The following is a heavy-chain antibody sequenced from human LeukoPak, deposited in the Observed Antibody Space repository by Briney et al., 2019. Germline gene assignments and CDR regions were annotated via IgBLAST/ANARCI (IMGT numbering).Heavy chain of an antibody. V-gene: IGHV1-2*02. D-gene: IGHD3-16*01. CDR1: GYTFTGYY. CDR3: ARDGGSSRELVYYYYYMDV. J-gene: IGHJ6*03. Sequence: GASVKVSCKASGYTFTGYYMHWVRQAPGQGLEWMGWINPNSGGTNYAQKFQGRVTMTRDTSISTAYMELSRLRSDDTAVYYCARDGGSSRELVYYYYYMDVWGKGTTVTISS. CDR2: INPNSGGT.